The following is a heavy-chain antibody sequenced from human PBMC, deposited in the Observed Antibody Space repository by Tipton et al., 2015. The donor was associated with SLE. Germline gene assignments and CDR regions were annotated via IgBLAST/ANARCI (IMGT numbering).Heavy chain of an antibody. Sequence: SLRLSCAASGFTFDDYAMHWVRQAPGKGLEWVSGIDWNSGDRGYADSVKGRFTISRDNAKISLYLQMNSLRAEDTALYYCAKGMYASSRYLMDYWGQGTLVTVSS. CDR2: IDWNSGDR. J-gene: IGHJ4*02. D-gene: IGHD6-13*01. V-gene: IGHV3-9*01. CDR1: GFTFDDYA. CDR3: AKGMYASSRYLMDY.